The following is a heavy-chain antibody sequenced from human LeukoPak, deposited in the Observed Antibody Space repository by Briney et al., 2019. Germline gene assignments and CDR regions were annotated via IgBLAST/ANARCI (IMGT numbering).Heavy chain of an antibody. CDR2: INPNSGGT. V-gene: IGHV1-2*02. J-gene: IGHJ5*02. CDR3: ARFRYSYGSGNWFDP. D-gene: IGHD5-18*01. CDR1: GYTSTGYY. Sequence: GASVKVSCKASGYTSTGYYMHWVRQAPGQGLEWMGWINPNSGGTNYAQKFQGRVTMTRDTSISTAYMELSRLRSDDTAVYYCARFRYSYGSGNWFDPWGQGTLVTVSS.